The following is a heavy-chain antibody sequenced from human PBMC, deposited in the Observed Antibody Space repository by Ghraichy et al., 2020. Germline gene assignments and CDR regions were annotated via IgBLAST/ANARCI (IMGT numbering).Heavy chain of an antibody. D-gene: IGHD6-13*01. CDR3: ARLPPVAAANNKWYFQH. CDR1: GYSFSSYW. CDR2: IYPDDSDT. Sequence: GESLNISCKGSGYSFSSYWIAWVRQMPGKGLEWMGLIYPDDSDTRYSPSFQGQVTISADKSITTAYLQWSSLRASDTAMYYCARLPPVAAANNKWYFQHWGQGTQVTVSS. J-gene: IGHJ1*01. V-gene: IGHV5-51*01.